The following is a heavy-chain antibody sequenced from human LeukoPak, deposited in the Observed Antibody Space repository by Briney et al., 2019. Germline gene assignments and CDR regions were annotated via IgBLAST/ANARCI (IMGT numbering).Heavy chain of an antibody. CDR2: YRSKANSYAT. J-gene: IGHJ4*02. CDR1: GFSFSGSA. Sequence: GGSLRLSCAASGFSFSGSAMHWVRQASGKGLEWVGRYRSKANSYATAYGASVIGRFTISRDDSKNTAYLQMNSLKTEDTAVYYCTSLTNYYDSSGYPLDNWGQGTLVTVSS. CDR3: TSLTNYYDSSGYPLDN. D-gene: IGHD3-22*01. V-gene: IGHV3-73*01.